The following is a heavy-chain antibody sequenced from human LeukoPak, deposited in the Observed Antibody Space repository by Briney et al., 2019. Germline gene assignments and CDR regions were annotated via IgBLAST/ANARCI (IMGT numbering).Heavy chain of an antibody. CDR1: GFTFSSYA. CDR2: ISGSGGST. V-gene: IGHV3-23*01. Sequence: GASLRLSCAASGFTFSSYAMSWVRQAPGKGLEWVSAISGSGGSTYYADSVKGRSTISRDNSKNTLYLQMNSLRAEDTAVYYCAKDVTAMVPYYFDYWGQGTLVTVSS. D-gene: IGHD5-18*01. CDR3: AKDVTAMVPYYFDY. J-gene: IGHJ4*02.